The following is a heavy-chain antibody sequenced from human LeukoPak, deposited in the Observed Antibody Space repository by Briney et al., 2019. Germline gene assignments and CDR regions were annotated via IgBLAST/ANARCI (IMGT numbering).Heavy chain of an antibody. CDR3: ARGRYHHDSSGYSSFYH. J-gene: IGHJ4*02. CDR1: GYTFTSYD. V-gene: IGHV1-8*01. Sequence: ASVKVSCKASGYTFTSYDINWVRQATGQGLEWMGWMNPNSGNTGYAQKFRGRVTMTRNTSISTAYMELSSLRSEDTAVYYCARGRYHHDSSGYSSFYHWGQGTLVTVSS. D-gene: IGHD3-22*01. CDR2: MNPNSGNT.